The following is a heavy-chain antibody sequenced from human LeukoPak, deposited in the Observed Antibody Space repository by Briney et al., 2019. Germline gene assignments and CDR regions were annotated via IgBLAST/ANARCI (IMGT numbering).Heavy chain of an antibody. CDR3: TRSRRDGNDY. D-gene: IGHD5-24*01. CDR1: GFPFSSSW. V-gene: IGHV3-7*01. J-gene: IGHJ4*02. Sequence: GGSLSLSCGASGFPFSSSWMSWGRQAPGKGLEWVANINEDGSAKYYGDSVKGRFTISRDNAKRSLDLQVNSLRAEDTAVYYCTRSRRDGNDYWGQGTLVTVSS. CDR2: INEDGSAK.